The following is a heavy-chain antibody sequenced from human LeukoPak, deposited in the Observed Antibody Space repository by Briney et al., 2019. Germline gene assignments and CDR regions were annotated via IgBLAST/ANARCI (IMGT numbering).Heavy chain of an antibody. J-gene: IGHJ4*02. Sequence: GGSLRLTCATSGFTVSSNYMSWVRQAPGKGLEWVSVIYDSGTTYYADSVKGRFLIFRDTSKNTVDLQMNSLRVEDTAVYYCAGRRSSGWYAYWGQGTLVTVSS. V-gene: IGHV3-53*01. D-gene: IGHD6-19*01. CDR1: GFTVSSNY. CDR2: IYDSGTT. CDR3: AGRRSSGWYAY.